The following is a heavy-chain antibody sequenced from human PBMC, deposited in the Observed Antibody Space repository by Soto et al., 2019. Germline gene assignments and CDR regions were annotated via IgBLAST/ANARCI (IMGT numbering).Heavy chain of an antibody. D-gene: IGHD6-19*01. CDR3: ARVDRSGWTPNFFDY. CDR1: VFSISIGYY. CDR2: IYHGGST. J-gene: IGHJ4*02. Sequence: AETLCLTCGFSVFSISIGYYWGWFRQPPVKGLEWIGTIYHGGSTFYNPSLKSRVTISVDTSKNQFSLKLSSVTAADTALYYCARVDRSGWTPNFFDYWGQGTMVTVSS. V-gene: IGHV4-38-2*01.